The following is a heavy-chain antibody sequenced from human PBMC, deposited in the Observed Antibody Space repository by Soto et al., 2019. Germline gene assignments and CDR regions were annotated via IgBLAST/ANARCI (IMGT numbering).Heavy chain of an antibody. V-gene: IGHV4-4*02. D-gene: IGHD3-10*01. CDR2: IYHSGST. CDR3: ARDMVRGVIATYYYYYYGMDV. J-gene: IGHJ6*02. CDR1: GGSISSSNW. Sequence: ASETLSLTCAISGGSISSSNWWSWVRQPPGKGLEWIGEIYHSGSTNYNPSLKSRVTISVDKSKNQFSLKLSSVTAADTAVYYCARDMVRGVIATYYYYYYGMDVWGQGTTVTVSS.